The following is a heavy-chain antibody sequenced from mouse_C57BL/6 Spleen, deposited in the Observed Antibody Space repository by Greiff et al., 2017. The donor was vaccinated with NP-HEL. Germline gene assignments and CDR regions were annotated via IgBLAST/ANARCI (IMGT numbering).Heavy chain of an antibody. CDR3: SREGVYGSSPFAY. D-gene: IGHD1-1*01. CDR1: GYTFTDYY. V-gene: IGHV1-76*01. Sequence: QVQLQQSGAELVRPGASVKLSCKASGYTFTDYYINWVKQRPGQGLEWIARIYPGSGNTYYNEKFKGKATLTAEKSSSTAYMQLSSLTSEDSAVCCCSREGVYGSSPFAYWGQGTLVTVSA. J-gene: IGHJ3*01. CDR2: IYPGSGNT.